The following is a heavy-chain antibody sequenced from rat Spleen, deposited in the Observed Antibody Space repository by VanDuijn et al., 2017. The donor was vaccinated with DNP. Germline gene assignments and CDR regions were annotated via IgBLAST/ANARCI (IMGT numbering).Heavy chain of an antibody. D-gene: IGHD1-7*01. Sequence: EVQLQESGPGLMKPSQSFSLPCPFTCYSITRNYWGWIRQFPGNKVEYIGHISYSGRTTYNQSLKSRTSITRDTSKNHFFLHLNSVTIEDTATYYCARWTRYFDYWGQGVMVTVSS. CDR3: ARWTRYFDY. CDR2: ISYSGRT. J-gene: IGHJ2*01. CDR1: CYSITRNY. V-gene: IGHV3-1*01.